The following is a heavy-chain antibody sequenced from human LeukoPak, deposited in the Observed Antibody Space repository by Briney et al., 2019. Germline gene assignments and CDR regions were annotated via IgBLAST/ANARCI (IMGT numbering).Heavy chain of an antibody. Sequence: GGSLRLSCAASAFTFSSYSMNWVRQAPGKGLEWVSSISSSSSYIYYADSVKGRFTISRDNAKNSLYLQMNSLRAEDTAVYYCARVFKYCSGGSCYFGYYYYYMDVWGKGTTVTVSS. J-gene: IGHJ6*03. CDR2: ISSSSSYI. D-gene: IGHD2-15*01. CDR3: ARVFKYCSGGSCYFGYYYYYMDV. V-gene: IGHV3-21*01. CDR1: AFTFSSYS.